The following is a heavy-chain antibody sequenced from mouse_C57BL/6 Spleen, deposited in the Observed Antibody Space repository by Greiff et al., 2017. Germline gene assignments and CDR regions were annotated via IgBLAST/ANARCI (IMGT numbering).Heavy chain of an antibody. Sequence: VQLQQSGAELVRPGASVKLSCKASGYTFTDYYINWVKQRPGQGLEWIARIYPGSGNTYYNEKFKGKATLTAETSSSTAYMQLSSLTSEDSAVYFCARILYGNYGVLNFDVGGTGTTVTVSS. V-gene: IGHV1-76*01. J-gene: IGHJ1*03. CDR3: ARILYGNYGVLNFDV. D-gene: IGHD2-1*01. CDR1: GYTFTDYY. CDR2: IYPGSGNT.